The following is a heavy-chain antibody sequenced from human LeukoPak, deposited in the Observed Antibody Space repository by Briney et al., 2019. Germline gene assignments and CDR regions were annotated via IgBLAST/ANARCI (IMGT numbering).Heavy chain of an antibody. D-gene: IGHD3-22*01. CDR3: ARDVYYDSSGYYYYYYYMDV. V-gene: IGHV1-2*02. CDR1: GYTFTGYY. J-gene: IGHJ6*03. Sequence: GASVKVSCKASGYTFTGYYMHWVRQAPGQGLEWMGWINPNSGGTNYAQKFQGRVTMTRDTSISTAYMELSRLRSDDTAVYYCARDVYYDSSGYYYYYYYMDVWGKGTTVTVSS. CDR2: INPNSGGT.